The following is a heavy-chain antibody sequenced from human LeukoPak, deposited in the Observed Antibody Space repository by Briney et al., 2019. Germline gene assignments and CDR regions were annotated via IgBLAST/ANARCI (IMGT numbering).Heavy chain of an antibody. CDR2: IYYSGST. CDR3: ARVNYYDSSGYYFYFDY. Sequence: PSETLSLTCTVSGGSISSYYWSWIRQPAGKGLEWIGSIYYSGSTYYNPSLKSRVTISVDTSKNQFSLKLSSVTAADTAVYYCARVNYYDSSGYYFYFDYWGQGTLVTVSS. V-gene: IGHV4-4*07. CDR1: GGSISSYY. J-gene: IGHJ4*02. D-gene: IGHD3-22*01.